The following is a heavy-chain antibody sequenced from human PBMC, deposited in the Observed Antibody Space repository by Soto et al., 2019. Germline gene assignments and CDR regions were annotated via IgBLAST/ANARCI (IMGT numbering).Heavy chain of an antibody. V-gene: IGHV2-5*01. CDR3: ALSHLWLGDLVV. Sequence: QITLKASGPTLVKPTQTLTLTCTFSGFSLSTSGVGVGWSRQPPGKALEWLALIYWNDDKLYSPSLKSRLTITKDTSKNQVVLTMTHMDPVDTATYYCALSHLWLGDLVVGGQGTLVTVSS. J-gene: IGHJ4*02. CDR1: GFSLSTSGVG. CDR2: IYWNDDK. D-gene: IGHD3-10*01.